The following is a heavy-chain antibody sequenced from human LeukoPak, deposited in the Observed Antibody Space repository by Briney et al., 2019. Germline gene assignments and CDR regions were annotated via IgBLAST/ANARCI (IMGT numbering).Heavy chain of an antibody. CDR1: GGSISSSNW. V-gene: IGHV4-4*02. D-gene: IGHD6-13*01. J-gene: IGHJ4*02. CDR2: IYHSGST. CDR3: AGRGSSWYSLHYDY. Sequence: SGTLSLTCAVSGGSISSSNWWSWVRQPPGKGLEWIGEIYHSGSTNYNPSLKSRVTISVDKSKNQFSLKLSSVTAADTAVYYCAGRGSSWYSLHYDYWGQGTLVTVSS.